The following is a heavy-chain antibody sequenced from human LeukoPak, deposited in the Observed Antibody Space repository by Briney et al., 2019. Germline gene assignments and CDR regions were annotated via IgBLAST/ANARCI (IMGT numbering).Heavy chain of an antibody. J-gene: IGHJ4*02. D-gene: IGHD2-15*01. CDR3: AREACSGGSCYSSGGYYFDY. V-gene: IGHV3-21*01. CDR2: ITSRSSFI. Sequence: GGSLRLSCAASGFTFSDYSMNWVRQAPGKGLEWVSSITSRSSFIYYGDSVKGRFTMSRDNAKNSLYLQMNSLRAEDTAVYYCAREACSGGSCYSSGGYYFDYWGQGTLVTVSS. CDR1: GFTFSDYS.